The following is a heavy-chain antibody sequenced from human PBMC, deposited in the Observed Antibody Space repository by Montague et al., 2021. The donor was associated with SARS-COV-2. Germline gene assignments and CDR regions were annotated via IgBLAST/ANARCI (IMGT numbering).Heavy chain of an antibody. V-gene: IGHV2-5*02. CDR3: AHRRGLLLSDAFDI. Sequence: PALVKPTQTLTLTCTFSGFSLSTSGVGVGWIRQPPGKALEWLALTYWDDDKRYSPSLKSRIPITKDTSKNQVVLTMTNMDPVDTATYYCAHRRGLLLSDAFDIWGQGTMVTVSS. CDR1: GFSLSTSGVG. D-gene: IGHD1-26*01. J-gene: IGHJ3*02. CDR2: TYWDDDK.